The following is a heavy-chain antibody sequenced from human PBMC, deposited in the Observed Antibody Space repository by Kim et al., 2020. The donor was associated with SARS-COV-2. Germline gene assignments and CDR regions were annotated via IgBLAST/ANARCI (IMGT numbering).Heavy chain of an antibody. D-gene: IGHD6-13*01. CDR2: IYPGDSDT. Sequence: GESLKISCKGSGYSFTSYWIGWVRQMPGKGLEWMGIIYPGDSDTRYSPSFQGQVTISADKSISTAYLQWSSLKASDTAMYYCARHLSGYSSSWYLSFDYWGQGTLVTVSS. V-gene: IGHV5-51*01. CDR3: ARHLSGYSSSWYLSFDY. CDR1: GYSFTSYW. J-gene: IGHJ4*02.